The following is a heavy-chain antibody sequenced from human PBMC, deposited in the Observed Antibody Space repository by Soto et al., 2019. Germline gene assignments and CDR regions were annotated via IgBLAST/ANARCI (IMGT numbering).Heavy chain of an antibody. CDR3: ARVGNYVRYYYYYGMDV. CDR1: GGTFSSYA. J-gene: IGHJ6*02. D-gene: IGHD4-4*01. CDR2: IIPIFGTA. Sequence: ASVKVSCKASGGTFSSYAISWVRQAPGQGLEWMGGIIPIFGTANYAQKFQGRVTITVDESTSTAYMELSSLRSEDTAVYYCARVGNYVRYYYYYGMDVWGQGTTVTVSS. V-gene: IGHV1-69*13.